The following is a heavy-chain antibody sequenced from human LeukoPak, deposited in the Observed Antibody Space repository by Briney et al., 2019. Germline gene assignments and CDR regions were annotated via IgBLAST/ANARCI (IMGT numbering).Heavy chain of an antibody. D-gene: IGHD6-19*01. V-gene: IGHV3-64D*06. CDR1: GFTFSSYV. CDR2: ISSNGGST. J-gene: IGHJ3*02. CDR3: VRSASGWLKYDAFDI. Sequence: GGSLRLSCSASGFTFSSYVMHWVRQAPGKGLEYVSAISSNGGSTYYADSVKGRFTISRDNSKNTLYLQMSSLRAEDTAVYYCVRSASGWLKYDAFDIWGQGTMVAVSS.